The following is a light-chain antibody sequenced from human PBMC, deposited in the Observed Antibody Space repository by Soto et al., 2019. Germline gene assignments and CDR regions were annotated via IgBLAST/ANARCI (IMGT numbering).Light chain of an antibody. Sequence: EPVLAQSPGTLSLSPGERATLSCRASQTVRNNYLAWYQQKPGQAPRLLIYDASSRATGIPDRFSGGGSGTDFTPTISRLEPEDFAVYYCQQFSSHPRTLGGGTKVDSK. CDR1: QTVRNNY. V-gene: IGKV3-20*01. CDR3: QQFSSHPRT. J-gene: IGKJ4*01. CDR2: DAS.